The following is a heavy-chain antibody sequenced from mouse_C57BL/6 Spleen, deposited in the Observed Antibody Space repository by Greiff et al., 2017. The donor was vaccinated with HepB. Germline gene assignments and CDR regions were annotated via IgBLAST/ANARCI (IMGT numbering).Heavy chain of an antibody. J-gene: IGHJ3*01. V-gene: IGHV5-9*01. Sequence: VQLKESGGGLVKPGGSLKLSCAASGFTFSSYTMSWVRQTPEKRLEWVATISGGGGNTYYPDSVKGRFTISRDNAKNTLYLQMSSLRSEDTALYYCARQDGYDSFAYWGQGTLVTVSA. CDR2: ISGGGGNT. D-gene: IGHD2-2*01. CDR3: ARQDGYDSFAY. CDR1: GFTFSSYT.